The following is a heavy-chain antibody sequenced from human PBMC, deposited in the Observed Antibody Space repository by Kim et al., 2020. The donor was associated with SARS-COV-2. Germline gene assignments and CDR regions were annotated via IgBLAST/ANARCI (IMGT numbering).Heavy chain of an antibody. V-gene: IGHV1-46*01. D-gene: IGHD6-13*01. J-gene: IGHJ4*02. CDR2: ST. Sequence: STSYAQKFQGRVTMTRDTTTSTVYMELSSLRSEDTAVYYCARDDSSYFDYWGQGTLVTVSS. CDR3: ARDDSSYFDY.